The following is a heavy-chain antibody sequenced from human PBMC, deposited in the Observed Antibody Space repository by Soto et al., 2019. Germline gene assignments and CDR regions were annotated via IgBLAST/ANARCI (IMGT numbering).Heavy chain of an antibody. CDR2: ITSSSSTI. J-gene: IGHJ4*02. CDR3: ATVFGSANVNY. V-gene: IGHV3-11*01. CDR1: GLSFSDYY. Sequence: QVELVESGGGLVKPGGSLRLSCAASGLSFSDYYMSWIRQAPGKGLGWRAYITSSSSTIYYADSVKARFTISRNDDKTSLYLHLDSRRAEATAVSYCATVFGSANVNYWGQGTLVTVSS. D-gene: IGHD3-10*02.